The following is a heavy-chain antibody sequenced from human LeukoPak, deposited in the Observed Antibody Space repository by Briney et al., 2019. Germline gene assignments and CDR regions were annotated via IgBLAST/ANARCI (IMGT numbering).Heavy chain of an antibody. V-gene: IGHV4-38-2*01. J-gene: IGHJ6*03. Sequence: SETLSLTCAVSGYSISSGYYWGWIRQPPGKGLEWIGSIYHSGSTYYNPSLKSRVTISVDTSKNQFSLKLSSVTAADTAVYYCARLSGEYSSSSLDYYYYYYMDVWGKGTTVTVSS. CDR2: IYHSGST. CDR1: GYSISSGYY. CDR3: ARLSGEYSSSSLDYYYYYYMDV. D-gene: IGHD6-6*01.